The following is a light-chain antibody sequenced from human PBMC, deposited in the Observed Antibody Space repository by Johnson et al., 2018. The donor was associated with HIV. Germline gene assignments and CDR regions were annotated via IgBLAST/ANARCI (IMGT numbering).Light chain of an antibody. CDR1: SSNIGRNT. Sequence: QSVLTQAPSASGTPGQRVTISCSGSSSNIGRNTVSWFQQLPGTAPKLLIYRNNRRPSGIPDRFSGSKSGTSATLGITGLQTGDEADYYCGTWDSSLSAGVFGTGTKVTVL. V-gene: IGLV1-44*01. J-gene: IGLJ1*01. CDR2: RNN. CDR3: GTWDSSLSAGV.